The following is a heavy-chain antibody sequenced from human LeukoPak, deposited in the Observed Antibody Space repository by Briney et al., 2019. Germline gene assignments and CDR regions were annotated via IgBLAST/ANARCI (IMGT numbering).Heavy chain of an antibody. Sequence: ASVKVSCKVSGYTLTELSMHWVRQAPGKGLEWMGGFDPEDGETIYAQKFQGRVTMTEDTSTDTAYMELSSLRSEDTAVYYCATSAYGYYYDSSGYFPFDYWGQGTLVTVSS. D-gene: IGHD3-22*01. J-gene: IGHJ4*02. CDR2: FDPEDGET. V-gene: IGHV1-24*01. CDR3: ATSAYGYYYDSSGYFPFDY. CDR1: GYTLTELS.